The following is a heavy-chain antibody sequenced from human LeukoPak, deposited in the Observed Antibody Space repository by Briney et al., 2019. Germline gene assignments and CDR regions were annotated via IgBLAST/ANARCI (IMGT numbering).Heavy chain of an antibody. J-gene: IGHJ4*02. CDR3: ARRDYGGHAAWFDY. Sequence: GESLKTSCKGYGYTFTSNWIGWVRQMPGKGLEWVGIIYPRDSDTVYGPSLQGQVIMSVDKSISTAYLQWSSLKASDTAIYFCARRDYGGHAAWFDYWGQGTLVTVSS. CDR2: IYPRDSDT. CDR1: GYTFTSNW. V-gene: IGHV5-51*01. D-gene: IGHD4-23*01.